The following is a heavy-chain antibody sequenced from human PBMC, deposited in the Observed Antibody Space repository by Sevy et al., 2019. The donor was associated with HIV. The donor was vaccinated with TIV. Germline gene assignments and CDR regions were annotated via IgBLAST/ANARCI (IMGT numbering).Heavy chain of an antibody. CDR2: VYHTGST. D-gene: IGHD3-22*01. CDR3: AREPYFFDKSGYYWDY. CDR1: GVSVSSDTYY. Sequence: SETLSLTCAVSGVSVSSDTYYWSWIRQPPGKGLEWIGYVYHTGSTNYSPSFKSRVTISVDTSKNQFSLRLFSVAAADTDVYYCAREPYFFDKSGYYWDYWGQGALVTVSS. V-gene: IGHV4-61*01. J-gene: IGHJ4*02.